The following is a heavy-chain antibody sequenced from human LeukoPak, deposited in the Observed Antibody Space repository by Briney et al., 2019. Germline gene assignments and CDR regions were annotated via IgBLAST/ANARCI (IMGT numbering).Heavy chain of an antibody. D-gene: IGHD1-14*01. CDR1: GFTSSSYA. CDR2: IGSSGGST. V-gene: IGHV3-23*01. Sequence: GGSLRLSFAASGFTSSSYAMSWVRQAPGKGLEWVSGIGSSGGSTYYADSVKGRFTISRDNSKNTLYLQMNSLRTEDTAVYYCAKLRSTGGFYSGMDVWAQGTTVTVSS. CDR3: AKLRSTGGFYSGMDV. J-gene: IGHJ6*02.